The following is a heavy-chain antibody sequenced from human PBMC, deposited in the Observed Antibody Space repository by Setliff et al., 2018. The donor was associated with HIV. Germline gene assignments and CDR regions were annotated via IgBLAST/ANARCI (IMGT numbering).Heavy chain of an antibody. V-gene: IGHV4-59*11. Sequence: PSETLSLTCTVSGGSIGSHYWSWIRQPPGKGLEWIGSIYYSGSTDYNPSLKSRVTITIDMSKNQFSLKLRSLTAADTAVYYCARVGYGDISGLDYWGQGTLVTVSS. J-gene: IGHJ4*02. CDR2: IYYSGST. CDR3: ARVGYGDISGLDY. CDR1: GGSIGSHY. D-gene: IGHD4-17*01.